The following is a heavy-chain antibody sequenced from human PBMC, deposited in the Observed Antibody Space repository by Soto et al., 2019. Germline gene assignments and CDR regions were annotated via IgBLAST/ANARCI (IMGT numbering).Heavy chain of an antibody. CDR2: IIPIFGTA. D-gene: IGHD3-22*01. CDR3: ARDSTPRPTKYYYDRSC. CDR1: GGTFSSYA. J-gene: IGHJ4*02. Sequence: QVQLVQSGAEVKKPGSSVKVSCKASGGTFSSYAISWVRQAPGQGLEWMGGIIPIFGTANYAQKFQGRVTITADESTSTAYMELSSLRSEDTAVYYCARDSTPRPTKYYYDRSCWGQGTLVTVSS. V-gene: IGHV1-69*01.